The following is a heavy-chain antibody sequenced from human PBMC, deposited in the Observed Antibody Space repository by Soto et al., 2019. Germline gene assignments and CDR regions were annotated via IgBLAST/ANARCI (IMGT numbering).Heavy chain of an antibody. CDR2: VYYSGST. Sequence: SETLSLTCTVSGGSISSYGHYWGWIRQPPGKGLEWIGSVYYSGSTYYNPSLKSRVTMSVDTSKKQFSLNLSSVTAADTAVYYCASRTSRLATHYGLDVWGQGTTVTVSS. CDR1: GGSISSYGHY. D-gene: IGHD6-19*01. J-gene: IGHJ6*02. CDR3: ASRTSRLATHYGLDV. V-gene: IGHV4-39*01.